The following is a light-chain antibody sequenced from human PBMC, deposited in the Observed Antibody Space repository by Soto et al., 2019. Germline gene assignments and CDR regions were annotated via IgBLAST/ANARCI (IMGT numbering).Light chain of an antibody. Sequence: EIVMTQSPATLSVSPGERATLSCRASQSVSSSLAWHQHKPGQAPRLLIYGASTRATGVPARFSGSGSGTDSTLTISSLQSEDFAVYYCQQYNNWPRTFGRGTKLEIK. CDR3: QQYNNWPRT. J-gene: IGKJ2*01. CDR1: QSVSSS. V-gene: IGKV3-15*01. CDR2: GAS.